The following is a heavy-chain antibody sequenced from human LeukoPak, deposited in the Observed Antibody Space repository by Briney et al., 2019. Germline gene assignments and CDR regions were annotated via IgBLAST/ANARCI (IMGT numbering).Heavy chain of an antibody. D-gene: IGHD2-15*01. Sequence: GASVKVSCKVSGYTLTELSMHWVRQAPGKGLEWMGGFDPEDGETIYAQKFQGRVTMTEDTSTDTAYMELSSLRSDDTAVYYCAVRSLYCSGGSCSYDIWGQGTMVTVSS. J-gene: IGHJ3*02. V-gene: IGHV1-24*01. CDR1: GYTLTELS. CDR2: FDPEDGET. CDR3: AVRSLYCSGGSCSYDI.